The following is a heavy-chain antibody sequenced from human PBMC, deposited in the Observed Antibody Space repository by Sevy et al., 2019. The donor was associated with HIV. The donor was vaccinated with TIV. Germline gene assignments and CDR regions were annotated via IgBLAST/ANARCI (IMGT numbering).Heavy chain of an antibody. D-gene: IGHD6-19*01. Sequence: SETLSLTCTVSGASISSYYWSWIRQPAGKGLEWIGRIYSSASTNYNPSLQSRVTMSLDTSKNQFSLKLTSVTAADTAMYYCARAGVAGLFDYWGQGTLVTVSS. J-gene: IGHJ4*02. CDR1: GASISSYY. V-gene: IGHV4-4*07. CDR3: ARAGVAGLFDY. CDR2: IYSSAST.